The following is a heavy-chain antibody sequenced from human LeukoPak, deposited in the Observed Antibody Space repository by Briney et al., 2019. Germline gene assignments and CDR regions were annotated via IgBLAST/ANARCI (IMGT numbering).Heavy chain of an antibody. CDR3: ARVGPTMVRGVPSYDY. D-gene: IGHD3-10*01. Sequence: NPGGSLRLSCAASGFTFSSYSMNWVRQAPGKGLEWVSSISSSSSYIYYADSVKGRFTISRDNAKNSLYLQMNSLRAEDTAVYYCARVGPTMVRGVPSYDYWGQGTLVTVSS. V-gene: IGHV3-21*01. CDR2: ISSSSSYI. J-gene: IGHJ4*02. CDR1: GFTFSSYS.